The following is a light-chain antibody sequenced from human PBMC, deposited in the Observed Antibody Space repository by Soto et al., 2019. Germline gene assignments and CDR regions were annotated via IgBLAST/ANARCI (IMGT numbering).Light chain of an antibody. CDR3: SSYTSTNTLV. CDR2: GVS. Sequence: QSVLTQPASVSGSPGQSITISCTGTSSDVGDYNYVSWYQQHPGKAPKLIIYGVSNRPSGISNRFSGSKSGNTASLTTSGLQAEDEADYYCSSYTSTNTLVFGGGTKLTVL. CDR1: SSDVGDYNY. V-gene: IGLV2-14*01. J-gene: IGLJ2*01.